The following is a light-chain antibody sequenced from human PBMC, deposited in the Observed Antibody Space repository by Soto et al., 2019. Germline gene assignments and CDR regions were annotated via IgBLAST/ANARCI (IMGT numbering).Light chain of an antibody. V-gene: IGKV3-15*01. CDR2: GAS. CDR1: QSVSSN. J-gene: IGKJ1*01. CDR3: QHYNNWPPWT. Sequence: DILMTQSPATLSVSPGERATLSCRASQSVSSNLAWYQQKPGQAPRLLIYGASTRATGIPARFSGSGSGTEFTLNISSLQSEDFAVYYCQHYNNWPPWTFGQGTKVEIK.